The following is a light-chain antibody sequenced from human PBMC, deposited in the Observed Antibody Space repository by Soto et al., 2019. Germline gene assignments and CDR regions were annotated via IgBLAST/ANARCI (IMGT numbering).Light chain of an antibody. CDR2: DAS. J-gene: IGKJ4*01. Sequence: EIVLPQSPATLSLSLGERATLSCRASQSLSGYLAWYQQRPGQAPRLLIYDASHRATGIPARFTGSGSGTDSTLIISRLEPEDSAVYYCQDRGNWPIFTFDGGTKVEIK. CDR3: QDRGNWPIFT. CDR1: QSLSGY. V-gene: IGKV3-11*01.